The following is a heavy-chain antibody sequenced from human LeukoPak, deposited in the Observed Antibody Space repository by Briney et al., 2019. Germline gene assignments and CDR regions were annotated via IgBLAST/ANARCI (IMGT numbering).Heavy chain of an antibody. CDR2: IIPIFGTA. Sequence: SSVKVSCKASRGTFSSYAIIWVRQAPGQGLEWMGRIIPIFGTAKYAQKFQGRVTITTDESTSTAYMELSSLRSEDMAVYYCARDQTYYYDSSGAHAFDIWGQGTMVTVSS. D-gene: IGHD3-22*01. V-gene: IGHV1-69*05. J-gene: IGHJ3*02. CDR1: RGTFSSYA. CDR3: ARDQTYYYDSSGAHAFDI.